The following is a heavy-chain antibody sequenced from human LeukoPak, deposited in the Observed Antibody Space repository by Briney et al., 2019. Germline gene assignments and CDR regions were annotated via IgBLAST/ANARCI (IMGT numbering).Heavy chain of an antibody. V-gene: IGHV3-23*01. Sequence: GGSLRLSCAASGFTVSSYGMSWVRQAPGKGLEWVSAISGSGGSTYYADSVKGRFTISRDNSKNTLYLQMNSLRAEDTAVYYCAKGGYRPNYYYYYMDVWGKGTTVTISS. CDR1: GFTVSSYG. J-gene: IGHJ6*03. CDR3: AKGGYRPNYYYYYMDV. CDR2: ISGSGGST. D-gene: IGHD5-12*01.